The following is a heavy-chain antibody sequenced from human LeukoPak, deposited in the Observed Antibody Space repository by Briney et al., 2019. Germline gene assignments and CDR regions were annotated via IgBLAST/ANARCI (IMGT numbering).Heavy chain of an antibody. J-gene: IGHJ5*02. CDR3: ARSDWFDP. CDR1: GFTFSNYW. CDR2: INSDGSTT. V-gene: IGHV3-74*01. Sequence: PGGSLRLSCAASGFTFSNYWMHWVRHASGKGLVWVSCINSDGSTTSYADSVKGRFTISRDNAKNTLYLQMNTLRAEDTAVYYCARSDWFDPWGQGTLVTVSS.